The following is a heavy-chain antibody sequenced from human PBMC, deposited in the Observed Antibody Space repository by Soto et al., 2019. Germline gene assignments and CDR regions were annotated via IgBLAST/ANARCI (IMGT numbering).Heavy chain of an antibody. CDR3: AADPSGSSGGFDY. CDR2: IVVGSGNT. J-gene: IGHJ4*02. CDR1: GFTFTSSA. V-gene: IGHV1-58*02. D-gene: IGHD6-6*01. Sequence: GASVKVSCKASGFTFTSSAMQWVRQARGQRLEWIGWIVVGSGNTNYAQKFQERVTITRDMSTSTAYMELSSLRSEDTAVYYCAADPSGSSGGFDYWGQGTLVTVSS.